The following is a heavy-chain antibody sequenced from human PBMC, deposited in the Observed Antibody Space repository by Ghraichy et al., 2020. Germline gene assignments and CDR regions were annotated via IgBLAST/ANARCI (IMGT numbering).Heavy chain of an antibody. D-gene: IGHD3-22*01. J-gene: IGHJ3*02. CDR2: IYHSGST. CDR3: ARGSPTDYYDSSGYLGAFDI. V-gene: IGHV4-4*02. CDR1: GGSISSSNW. Sequence: SETLSLTCAVSGGSISSSNWWSWVRQPPGKGLEWIGEIYHSGSTNYNPSLKSRVTISVDKSKNQFSLKLSSVTAADTAGYYCARGSPTDYYDSSGYLGAFDIWGQGTMVTVSS.